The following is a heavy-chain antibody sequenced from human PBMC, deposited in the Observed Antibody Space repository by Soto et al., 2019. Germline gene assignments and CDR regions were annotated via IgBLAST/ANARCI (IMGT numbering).Heavy chain of an antibody. CDR2: INPSGGST. D-gene: IGHD6-13*01. CDR1: GYTFTSYY. Sequence: ASVKVSCKASGYTFTSYYMHWVRQAPGQGLEWMGIINPSGGSTSYAQKFQGRVTMTRDTSTSTVYMELSSLRSEDTAVYYCARTSGIAAAGLYYFDYWGQGTLVTSPQ. J-gene: IGHJ4*02. CDR3: ARTSGIAAAGLYYFDY. V-gene: IGHV1-46*01.